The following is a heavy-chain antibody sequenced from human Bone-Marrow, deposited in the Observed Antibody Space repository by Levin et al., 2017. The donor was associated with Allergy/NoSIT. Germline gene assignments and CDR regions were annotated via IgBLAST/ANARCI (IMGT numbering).Heavy chain of an antibody. CDR2: VSYDGRNQ. V-gene: IGHV3-30*03. J-gene: IGHJ4*02. CDR1: GFSFSDHG. D-gene: IGHD1-1*01. CDR3: ARAAGSHRHDFDF. Sequence: GESLKISCVGSGFSFSDHGIHWVRQAPGKGLEWVSVVSYDGRNQFYAHSVKGRFTMSRDNSKNTVYLHLSSLRAEDTALYYCARAAGSHRHDFDFWGRGVLVTVS.